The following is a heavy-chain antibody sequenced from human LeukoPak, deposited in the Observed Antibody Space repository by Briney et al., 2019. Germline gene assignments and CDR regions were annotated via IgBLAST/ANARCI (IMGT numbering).Heavy chain of an antibody. Sequence: SETLSLTCTVSGGTISSYYWSWLRQPAGKGLEWVGSIYTSGSNNYNPSLKSLLTMSVHTSKNQFSLKLSSVTAADTAVYYCARGVVGANLWGQGTLVTVSS. CDR2: IYTSGSN. CDR1: GGTISSYY. CDR3: ARGVVGANL. V-gene: IGHV4-4*07. J-gene: IGHJ1*01. D-gene: IGHD1-26*01.